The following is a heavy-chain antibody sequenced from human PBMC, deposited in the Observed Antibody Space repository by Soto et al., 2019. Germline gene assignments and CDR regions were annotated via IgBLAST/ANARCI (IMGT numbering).Heavy chain of an antibody. CDR1: GFTFSSYA. CDR3: AKGNDFWSGYYKGNAFDI. V-gene: IGHV3-23*01. CDR2: ISGSGGST. D-gene: IGHD3-3*01. Sequence: GSLRLSCAASGFTFSSYAMSWVRQAPGKGLEWVSAISGSGGSTYYADSVKGRFTISRDNSKNTLYLQMNSLRAEDTAVYYCAKGNDFWSGYYKGNAFDIWGQGTMVTVSS. J-gene: IGHJ3*02.